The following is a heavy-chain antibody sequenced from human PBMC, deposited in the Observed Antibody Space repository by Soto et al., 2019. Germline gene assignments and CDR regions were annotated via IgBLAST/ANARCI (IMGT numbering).Heavy chain of an antibody. V-gene: IGHV3-30*18. J-gene: IGHJ4*02. D-gene: IGHD2-21*02. CDR1: GFTFSSYG. Sequence: QVQLVESGGGVVQPGRSLRLSCAASGFTFSSYGMHWVRQAPGKGLEWGAVISYDGSNKYYADSVKGRFTISRDNSKNTLYLQMNSLRAEDTAVYYCANEALAYCGGDCYWDYWGQGTLVTVSS. CDR3: ANEALAYCGGDCYWDY. CDR2: ISYDGSNK.